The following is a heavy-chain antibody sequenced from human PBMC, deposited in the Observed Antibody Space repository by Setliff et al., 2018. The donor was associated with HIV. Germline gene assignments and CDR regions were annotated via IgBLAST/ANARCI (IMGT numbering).Heavy chain of an antibody. CDR1: GESFSNYH. CDR2: INHSGNT. V-gene: IGHV4-34*01. D-gene: IGHD3-10*01. J-gene: IGHJ2*01. Sequence: ETLSLTCAVFGESFSNYHWNWFRQPPGGELEWIGEINHSGNTDYNSSLKSRVTISVDTSKKQFSLEMRSLTAADTAVYYCARDHRLPGVQPPYWYFDLWGRGTLVTVSS. CDR3: ARDHRLPGVQPPYWYFDL.